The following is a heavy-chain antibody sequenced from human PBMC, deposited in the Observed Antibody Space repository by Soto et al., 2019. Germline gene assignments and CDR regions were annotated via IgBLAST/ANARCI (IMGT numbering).Heavy chain of an antibody. CDR2: ISAHNGNT. CDR3: ARGTYGDY. V-gene: IGHV1-18*01. D-gene: IGHD4-17*01. CDR1: GYTFTSYG. Sequence: QVHLVQSGAEVKKPGASVKVSCKCSGYTFTSYGITWVRQAPGQGLEWMGWISAHNGNTDYAQKVKGRVTVTRDTSTSTAYMELRSLRSDDTAVYYCARGTYGDYWGQGALVTVSS. J-gene: IGHJ4*02.